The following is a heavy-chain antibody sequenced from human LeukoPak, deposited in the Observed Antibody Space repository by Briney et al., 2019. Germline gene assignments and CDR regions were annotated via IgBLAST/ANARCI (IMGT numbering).Heavy chain of an antibody. CDR2: IYSGGTT. CDR3: AGVDTVMAYYFDL. J-gene: IGHJ4*02. V-gene: IGHV3-53*04. Sequence: GGSLRLSCAASGFTVSTNCMTWVRQAPGKGLEWVSTIYSGGTTYYADSVMGRFTISRHNSRNTLYLQMNSLRAEDTAVYYCAGVDTVMAYYFDLWGQGTLVTVSS. CDR1: GFTVSTNC. D-gene: IGHD5-18*01.